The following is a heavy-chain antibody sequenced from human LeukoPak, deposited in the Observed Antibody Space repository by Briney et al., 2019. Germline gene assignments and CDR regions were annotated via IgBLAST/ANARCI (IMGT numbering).Heavy chain of an antibody. CDR2: INHSGSA. J-gene: IGHJ5*02. CDR1: GGSISSYY. Sequence: SETLSLTCTVSGGSISSYYWSWIRQPPGKGLVWIGEINHSGSANYNPSLKSRVSISVDTSKNQFSLNLSSVTAADTAVYYCARGLVDCSGGSCYLGWFDPWGQGTLVTVSS. D-gene: IGHD2-15*01. CDR3: ARGLVDCSGGSCYLGWFDP. V-gene: IGHV4-34*01.